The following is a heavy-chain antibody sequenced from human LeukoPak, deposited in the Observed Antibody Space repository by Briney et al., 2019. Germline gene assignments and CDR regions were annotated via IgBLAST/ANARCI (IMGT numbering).Heavy chain of an antibody. CDR2: IYYSGST. V-gene: IGHV4-59*12. CDR3: ARDAVLRYFDWLGFLDY. CDR1: GGSISSYY. D-gene: IGHD3-9*01. J-gene: IGHJ4*02. Sequence: SETLSLTCTVSGGSISSYYWSWIRQPPGKGLEWIGYIYYSGSTNYNPSLKSRVTISVDTSKNQFSLKLSSVTAADTAVYYCARDAVLRYFDWLGFLDYWGQGTLVTVSS.